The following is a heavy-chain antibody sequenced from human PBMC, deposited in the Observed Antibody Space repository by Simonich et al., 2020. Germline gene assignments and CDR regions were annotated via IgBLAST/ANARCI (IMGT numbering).Heavy chain of an antibody. D-gene: IGHD3-10*01. J-gene: IGHJ4*02. Sequence: QVQLVQSEAEVKKPGASVKVSCKASGYTFTSYYMHWVRQAPGQGLEWMGIINPSGGITSYAQKFQGRVTMTRNTSTSKVYMELSSLRSEDTAVYYCARPIWFGELFFPYYFDYWGQGTLVTVSS. CDR2: INPSGGIT. CDR1: GYTFTSYY. CDR3: ARPIWFGELFFPYYFDY. V-gene: IGHV1-46*01.